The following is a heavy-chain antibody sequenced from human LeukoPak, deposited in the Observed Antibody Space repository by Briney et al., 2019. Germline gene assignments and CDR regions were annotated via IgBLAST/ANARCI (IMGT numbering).Heavy chain of an antibody. D-gene: IGHD2-8*02. CDR3: AAVPNANAWYWDDAFDI. J-gene: IGHJ3*02. CDR1: GFTFTTSA. Sequence: ASVKVSCKASGFTFTTSAVQWVRQARGQRLEWIGRIVVGSGNTDHTQKFQRRLTITRDISTSTAYMELSSLTSDDTAVYYCAAVPNANAWYWDDAFDIWGQGTMVTVSS. V-gene: IGHV1-58*01. CDR2: IVVGSGNT.